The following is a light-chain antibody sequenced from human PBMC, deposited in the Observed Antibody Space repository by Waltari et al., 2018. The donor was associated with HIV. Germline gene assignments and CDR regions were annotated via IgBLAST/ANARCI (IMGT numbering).Light chain of an antibody. Sequence: SYELTQPPSVSVSPGQPARNPCSGDALPKEYAYWYQQKPGQAPVLVIYKDRERPSGIPERFSGSSSGTTVTLTISGVQAEDEADYYCQSADSSGAYRVFGGGTKLTVL. CDR1: ALPKEY. J-gene: IGLJ3*02. CDR3: QSADSSGAYRV. CDR2: KDR. V-gene: IGLV3-25*03.